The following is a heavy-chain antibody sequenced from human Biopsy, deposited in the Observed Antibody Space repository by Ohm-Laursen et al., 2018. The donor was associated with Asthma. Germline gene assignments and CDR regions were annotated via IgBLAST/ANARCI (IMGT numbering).Heavy chain of an antibody. D-gene: IGHD3-16*01. CDR2: FYSNDDK. V-gene: IGHV2-5*01. Sequence: TQTLTLTCTFSGFPLGTRGVGVGWIRQPPGKAPEWPAVFYSNDDKGYSPSLKSRLTITQDTSKNQVVLALSNVDPVDTATYFCAHSARSFDVFFDYYVSYFDFWGLGHPVSVSS. J-gene: IGHJ4*01. CDR3: AHSARSFDVFFDYYVSYFDF. CDR1: GFPLGTRGVG.